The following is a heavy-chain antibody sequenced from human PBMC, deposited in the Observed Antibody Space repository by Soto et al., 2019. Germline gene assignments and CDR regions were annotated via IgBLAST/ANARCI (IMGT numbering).Heavy chain of an antibody. Sequence: SVEVACKASGGTFSSYAISWVRQAPGQGLEWMGGIIPIFGTANYAQKFQGRVTITADESTSTAYMELSSLRSEDTAVYYCARARQRDTGRGLVVGGQGTTLNVSS. V-gene: IGHV1-69*13. CDR3: ARARQRDTGRGLVV. D-gene: IGHD5-18*01. J-gene: IGHJ6*02. CDR1: GGTFSSYA. CDR2: IIPIFGTA.